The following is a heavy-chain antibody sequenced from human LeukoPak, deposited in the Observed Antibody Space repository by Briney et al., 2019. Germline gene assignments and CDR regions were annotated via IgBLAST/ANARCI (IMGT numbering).Heavy chain of an antibody. D-gene: IGHD1-26*01. J-gene: IGHJ6*03. Sequence: ASVKVSCKAPGYTFTSYDINWVRQATAQGLEWMGWMNPNSGNTGYAQKFQGRVTITRNTSISTAYMELSSLRSEDTAVYYCARAKVGASYYYYYMDVWGKGTTVTVSS. V-gene: IGHV1-8*03. CDR3: ARAKVGASYYYYYMDV. CDR1: GYTFTSYD. CDR2: MNPNSGNT.